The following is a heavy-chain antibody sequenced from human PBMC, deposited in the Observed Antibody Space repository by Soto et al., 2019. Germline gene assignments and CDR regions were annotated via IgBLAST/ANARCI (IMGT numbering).Heavy chain of an antibody. CDR3: AARGIAAGWFDP. V-gene: IGHV4-59*01. D-gene: IGHD6-13*01. CDR1: GGSISSYY. J-gene: IGHJ5*02. CDR2: IYYSGST. Sequence: SETLSLTCTVSGGSISSYYWSWIRQPPGKGLEWIGYIYYSGSTNYNPSLKSRVTISVDTSKNXXXXXXGXXXXADTAVYYCAARGIAAGWFDPWGQGTLVTVSS.